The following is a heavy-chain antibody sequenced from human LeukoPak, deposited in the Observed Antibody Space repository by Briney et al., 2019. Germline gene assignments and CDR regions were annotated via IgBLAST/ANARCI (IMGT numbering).Heavy chain of an antibody. D-gene: IGHD6-19*01. CDR2: IYYSGST. V-gene: IGHV4-39*01. CDR1: AGSISSSSYY. CDR3: ARLTPVAGNAFDI. Sequence: SETLSLTCTVSAGSISSSSYYWGWIRQPPGKGLEWIGSIYYSGSTYYNPSLKSRVTISVDTSKHQFSLKLSSVTAADTAVYYCARLTPVAGNAFDIWGQGTMATVSS. J-gene: IGHJ3*02.